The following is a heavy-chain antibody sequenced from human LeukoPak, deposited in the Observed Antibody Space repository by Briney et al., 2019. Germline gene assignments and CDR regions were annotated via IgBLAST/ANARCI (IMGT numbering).Heavy chain of an antibody. D-gene: IGHD5-18*01. V-gene: IGHV3-48*02. CDR2: INYDGRDV. J-gene: IGHJ4*02. Sequence: PGGSLRLSCAASGFTFSSFGMSWVRQAPGKGLEWVSYINYDGRDVYYADSVKGRLTTSRDNAKNSLYLQVNSLRDEDTAVYYCARDLYSYGRFDYWGQGTLVTISS. CDR3: ARDLYSYGRFDY. CDR1: GFTFSSFG.